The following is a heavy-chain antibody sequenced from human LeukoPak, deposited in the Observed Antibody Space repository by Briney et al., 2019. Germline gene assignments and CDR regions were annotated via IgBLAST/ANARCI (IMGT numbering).Heavy chain of an antibody. D-gene: IGHD3-22*01. CDR2: ISSSGSTI. Sequence: PGGSLRLSCAASGFIFSSYEVNWARQAPGKGLEWVSYISSSGSTIYYADSVKGRFTISGDNAKNSLYLQMNSLRAEDTAVYYCARQRDATYYYDSSGYYLDYWGQGTLVTVSS. CDR1: GFIFSSYE. V-gene: IGHV3-48*03. CDR3: ARQRDATYYYDSSGYYLDY. J-gene: IGHJ4*02.